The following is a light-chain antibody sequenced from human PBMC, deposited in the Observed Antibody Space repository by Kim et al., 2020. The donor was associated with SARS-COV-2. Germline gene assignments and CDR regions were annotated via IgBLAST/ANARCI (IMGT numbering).Light chain of an antibody. CDR2: GAS. J-gene: IGKJ1*01. V-gene: IGKV3-20*01. CDR1: LSVGTY. Sequence: EIVLTQSPGTLSLSPGERATLSCRASLSVGTYLAWYQHKPGQAPRLVIYGASRRATGIPDRFSGSGSGTDFTLTISRLEPEDFAVFYCHQYHYSPGTFGQGTKVDIK. CDR3: HQYHYSPGT.